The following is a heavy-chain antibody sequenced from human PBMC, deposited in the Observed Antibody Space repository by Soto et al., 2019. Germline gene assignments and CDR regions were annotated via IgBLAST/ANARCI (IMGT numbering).Heavy chain of an antibody. J-gene: IGHJ4*02. CDR3: ARDNPPYYGFWSPLKSYLGDYFDY. D-gene: IGHD3-3*01. V-gene: IGHV3-30*04. CDR1: GFTFNSYV. Sequence: VQLVESGGGVVQPGRSLRLSCAGSGFTFNSYVLHWVRQAPGKGLEWVGLISFDGRNKDYADSVKGRFTISRDNSKDALYLQMNSLRPEDTAVYYCARDNPPYYGFWSPLKSYLGDYFDYWGQGTLVTVSS. CDR2: ISFDGRNK.